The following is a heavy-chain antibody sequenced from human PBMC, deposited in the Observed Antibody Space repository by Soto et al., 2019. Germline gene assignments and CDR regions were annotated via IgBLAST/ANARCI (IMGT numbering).Heavy chain of an antibody. CDR1: GFTFSSYA. CDR2: ISGSGGST. J-gene: IGHJ4*02. V-gene: IGHV3-23*01. CDR3: AKVKPRYYDFWSGPSAPYYFDY. Sequence: PGGSLRLSCAASGFTFSSYAMSWVRQAPGKGLEWVSAISGSGGSTYYADSVKGRFTISRDNSKNTLYLQMNSLRAEDTAVYYCAKVKPRYYDFWSGPSAPYYFDYWGQGTLVTVPQ. D-gene: IGHD3-3*01.